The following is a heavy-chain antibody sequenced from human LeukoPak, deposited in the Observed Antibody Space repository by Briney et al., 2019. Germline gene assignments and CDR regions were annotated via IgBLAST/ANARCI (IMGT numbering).Heavy chain of an antibody. CDR1: GYSFTSYW. Sequence: GESLQISCKGSGYSFTSYWIGWVRQMPGKGLEWMGSIYPGDSDARYSPSFQGQVTISADKYISTAYLPWTRLKASATALPSCARCHGYNGSGTAFDIWAKGQWSPSLQ. CDR3: ARCHGYNGSGTAFDI. J-gene: IGHJ3*02. V-gene: IGHV5-51*01. CDR2: IYPGDSDA. D-gene: IGHD3-10*01.